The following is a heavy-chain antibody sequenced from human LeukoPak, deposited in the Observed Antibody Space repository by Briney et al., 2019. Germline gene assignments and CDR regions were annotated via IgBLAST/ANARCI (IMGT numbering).Heavy chain of an antibody. CDR1: GVSISNFF. CDR2: IYYSGST. V-gene: IGHV4-39*01. J-gene: IGHJ5*02. Sequence: SETLSLTCTVSGVSISNFFWGWIRQPPGKGLEWIGSIYYSGSTYYNPSLKSRVTISVDTSKNQFSLKLSSVTAADTAVYYCARQISEWELQFDPWGQGTLVTVSS. D-gene: IGHD1-26*01. CDR3: ARQISEWELQFDP.